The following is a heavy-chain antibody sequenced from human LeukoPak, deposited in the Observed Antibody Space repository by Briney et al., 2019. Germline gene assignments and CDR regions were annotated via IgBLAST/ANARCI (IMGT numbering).Heavy chain of an antibody. CDR3: AKSNYDFWSGYFIDY. CDR1: GFSFSYYG. Sequence: PGGSLRLSCAASGFSFSYYGMHWVRQAPGKGLEWVAVISYDGSNKYYADSVKGRFTISRDNSKNTLYLQMNSLRAEDTAVYYCAKSNYDFWSGYFIDYWGQGTLVTVSS. J-gene: IGHJ4*02. V-gene: IGHV3-30*18. CDR2: ISYDGSNK. D-gene: IGHD3-3*01.